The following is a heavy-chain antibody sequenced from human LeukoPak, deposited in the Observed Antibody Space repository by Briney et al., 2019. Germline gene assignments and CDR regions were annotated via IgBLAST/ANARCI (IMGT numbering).Heavy chain of an antibody. D-gene: IGHD5-18*01. CDR3: ARDTSDTAMVFDY. CDR1: GFTFSSYA. V-gene: IGHV3-30*04. J-gene: IGHJ4*02. Sequence: GGSLRLSCAASGFTFSSYAMHWVRQAPGKGLEWVAVISYDGSNKYYAESVKGRFTISRDNSKNTLYLQMNSLRAEDTAVYYCARDTSDTAMVFDYWGQGTLVTVSS. CDR2: ISYDGSNK.